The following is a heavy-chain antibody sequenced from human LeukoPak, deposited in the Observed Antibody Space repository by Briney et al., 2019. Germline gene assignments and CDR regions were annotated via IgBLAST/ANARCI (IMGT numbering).Heavy chain of an antibody. Sequence: PGRSLRLSCAASGFTFSSYGMHWVRQAPGKGLEWVAVISYDGSNKYYADSVKGRFTTSRDNSKNTLYLQMNSLRAEDTAVYYCAKERLGYCSGGSCSDAFDIWGQGTMVTVSS. J-gene: IGHJ3*02. V-gene: IGHV3-30*18. D-gene: IGHD2-15*01. CDR3: AKERLGYCSGGSCSDAFDI. CDR1: GFTFSSYG. CDR2: ISYDGSNK.